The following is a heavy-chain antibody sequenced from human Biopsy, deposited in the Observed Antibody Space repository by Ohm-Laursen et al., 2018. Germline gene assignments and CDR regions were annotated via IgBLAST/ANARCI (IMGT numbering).Heavy chain of an antibody. CDR3: ARHVVLTKPRRAFDI. D-gene: IGHD2-21*02. V-gene: IGHV4-39*01. CDR2: KHYRGGS. CDR1: GDSVTGDNYF. J-gene: IGHJ3*02. Sequence: GTLSLTCTVSGDSVTGDNYFWAWIRQPPGKGLEWIGSKHYRGGSYSNPSLRSRVAMSVDTAKNQISLTLASVTAADTAVYFCARHVVLTKPRRAFDIWGQGTVVTVSS.